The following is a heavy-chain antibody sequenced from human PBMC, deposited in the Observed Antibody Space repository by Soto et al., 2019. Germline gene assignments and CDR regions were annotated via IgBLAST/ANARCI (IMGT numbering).Heavy chain of an antibody. Sequence: PGESLKISCKGSGYTFTNCWIGWVRQMPGKGPEWVGIIYPGDSDTKYNPSFQGQVTISADKSITTTYLQWSSLKASDTAIYYCAASIFYYGMDVWGQGTTVTVSS. CDR1: GYTFTNCW. CDR2: IYPGDSDT. V-gene: IGHV5-51*01. J-gene: IGHJ6*02. CDR3: AASIFYYGMDV.